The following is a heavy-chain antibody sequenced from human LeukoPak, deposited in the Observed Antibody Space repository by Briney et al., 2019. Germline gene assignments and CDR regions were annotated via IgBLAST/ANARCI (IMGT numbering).Heavy chain of an antibody. D-gene: IGHD3-10*01. CDR2: INHSGST. CDR1: GGSFSGYY. Sequence: SETLSLTCAVYGGSFSGYYWSWIRQPPGKGLEWIGEINHSGSTNYNPSLKSRVTISVDTSKNQFSLKLSSVTAADTAVYYCARGAPSYYYGSGSTRIDYWGQGTLITVSS. J-gene: IGHJ4*02. CDR3: ARGAPSYYYGSGSTRIDY. V-gene: IGHV4-34*01.